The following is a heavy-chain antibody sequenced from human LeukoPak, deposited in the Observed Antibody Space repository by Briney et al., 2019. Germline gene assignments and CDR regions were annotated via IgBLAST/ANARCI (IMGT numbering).Heavy chain of an antibody. CDR2: IIPILGIA. D-gene: IGHD3-10*01. CDR3: AKVRGP. CDR1: GDTFSSYA. J-gene: IGHJ5*02. V-gene: IGHV1-69*04. Sequence: ASVKVSCKASGDTFSSYAISWVRQAPGQGLEWMGRIIPILGIANYAQKFQGRVTITADKSTSTAYMELSSLRAEDTALYYCAKVRGPWGQGTLVTVSS.